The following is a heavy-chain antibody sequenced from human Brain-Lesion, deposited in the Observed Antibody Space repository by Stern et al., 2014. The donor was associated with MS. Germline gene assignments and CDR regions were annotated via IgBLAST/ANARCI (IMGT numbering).Heavy chain of an antibody. CDR3: ARGLYYFDY. CDR1: GFTFSAYG. V-gene: IGHV3-33*01. J-gene: IGHJ4*02. Sequence: QLVESGGCVVQPGRSLRLAWAASGFTFSAYGMHWVCQAPGKGLERLAVILFDGSTKYYADSVKGRFTISRDNSKNTLYLQLNSLRAEDTAVFYCARGLYYFDYWGRGTLVTVSS. CDR2: ILFDGSTK.